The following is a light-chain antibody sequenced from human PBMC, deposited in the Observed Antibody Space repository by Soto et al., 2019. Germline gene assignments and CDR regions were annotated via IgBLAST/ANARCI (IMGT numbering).Light chain of an antibody. J-gene: IGKJ1*01. CDR2: LGS. V-gene: IGKV2-28*01. CDR3: MQALQTWT. CDR1: QSLLHSNGYNF. Sequence: EIVMTQSPLSLPVTPGEPASISCRSSQSLLHSNGYNFLNWYLQKPGQSPQLLIFLGSNRVSGVADRFSGNGSGTDFTLKISRVEAEDVGVYYCMQALQTWTFGQGTKVEIK.